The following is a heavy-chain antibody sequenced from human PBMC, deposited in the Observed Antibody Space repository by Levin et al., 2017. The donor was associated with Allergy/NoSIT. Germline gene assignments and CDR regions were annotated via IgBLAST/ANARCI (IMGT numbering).Heavy chain of an antibody. V-gene: IGHV4-34*01. D-gene: IGHD2-15*01. CDR3: ARGGLCAFRGGSCYSFDY. J-gene: IGHJ4*02. CDR2: INHSGST. CDR1: GGSFSGYY. Sequence: SETLSLTCAVYGGSFSGYYWSWIRQPPGKGLEWIGEINHSGSTNYNPSLKSRVTISVDTSKNQFSLKLSSVTAADTAVYYCARGGLCAFRGGSCYSFDYWGQGTLVTVSS.